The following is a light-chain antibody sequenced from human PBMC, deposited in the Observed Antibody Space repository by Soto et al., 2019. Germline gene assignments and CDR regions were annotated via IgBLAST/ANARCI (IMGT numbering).Light chain of an antibody. CDR2: AAS. CDR3: QQSYSTPLT. J-gene: IGKJ4*01. V-gene: IGKV1-39*01. Sequence: DIQMTQSPSSLSASVGDRVTITCRASQSIRSYLNWYQQKPGKAPKLLIYAASSLQSGFPSRFSGSGSETDITHTISSLQPEDFATNYGQQSYSTPLTFGGGTKVEIK. CDR1: QSIRSY.